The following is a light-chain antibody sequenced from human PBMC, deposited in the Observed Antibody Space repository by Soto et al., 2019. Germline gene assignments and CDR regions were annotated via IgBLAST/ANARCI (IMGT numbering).Light chain of an antibody. CDR3: CSYAGSSTPHVV. CDR2: EGS. J-gene: IGLJ2*01. CDR1: SSDVGSYNL. Sequence: QSALTQPASVSGSPGQSITISCTGTSSDVGSYNLVSWYQQHPGKAPKLMIYEGSKRPSGVSNRFSGSKSGNTASLTISGLQAEDEADYYCCSYAGSSTPHVVFCGGTKFTVL. V-gene: IGLV2-23*01.